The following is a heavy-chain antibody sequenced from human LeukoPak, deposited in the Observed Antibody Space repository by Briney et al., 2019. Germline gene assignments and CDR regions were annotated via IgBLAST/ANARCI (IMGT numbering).Heavy chain of an antibody. Sequence: GGSLRLSCAASGFTFSSYTMSWVRQAPGKGLEWVSTITTSDGNTYYADSVKGRFTVPRDNSKNTLFLQMNSLRAEDTAVYYCATSIAAAGTLDYWGQGTLVTVSS. J-gene: IGHJ4*02. CDR2: ITTSDGNT. CDR3: ATSIAAAGTLDY. V-gene: IGHV3-23*01. CDR1: GFTFSSYT. D-gene: IGHD6-13*01.